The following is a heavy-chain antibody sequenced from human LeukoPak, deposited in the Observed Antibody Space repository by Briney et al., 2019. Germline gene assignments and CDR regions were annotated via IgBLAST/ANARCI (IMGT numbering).Heavy chain of an antibody. CDR3: ASHGGTRDYGDYSTGNWFDP. CDR2: IHHSGST. Sequence: PSETPSLTCAVSGGSINSSNWWSWVRQPPGKGLEWNGEIHHSGSTNYNPSLKSRVTISVDTSKNQFSLKLTSVTAADTAVYYCASHGGTRDYGDYSTGNWFDPWGQGTLVTVSS. V-gene: IGHV4-4*02. J-gene: IGHJ5*02. CDR1: GGSINSSNW. D-gene: IGHD4-17*01.